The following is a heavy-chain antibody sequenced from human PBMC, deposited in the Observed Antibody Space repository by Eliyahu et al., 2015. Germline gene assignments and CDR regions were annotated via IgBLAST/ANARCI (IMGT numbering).Heavy chain of an antibody. Sequence: EVQLLESGGGLVQPGGSLRLSCAASGFTFNTYAMSWGRQVPGKGLEWVSGMXGSGGSTYYADSVKGRFTISRDNYKNTLYLEMSSLRVEDTAVYYCAKDAYDFWNGYSGTHYYYMDVWGKGTTVTVSS. CDR3: AKDAYDFWNGYSGTHYYYMDV. CDR2: MXGSGGST. CDR1: GFTFNTYA. V-gene: IGHV3-23*01. D-gene: IGHD3-3*01. J-gene: IGHJ6*03.